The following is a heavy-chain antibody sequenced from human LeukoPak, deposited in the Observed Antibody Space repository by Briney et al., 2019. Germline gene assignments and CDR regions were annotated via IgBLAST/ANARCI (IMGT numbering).Heavy chain of an antibody. D-gene: IGHD3-3*01. CDR3: AKDTIFGVVRPEASFDY. CDR2: ISYDGSNK. J-gene: IGHJ4*02. V-gene: IGHV3-30*18. Sequence: GGSLRLSCAASGFTFSSYGMHWVRQAPGKGLEWVAVISYDGSNKYYADSVKGRFTISRDNSKNTLYLQMNSLRAEDTAVYYCAKDTIFGVVRPEASFDYWGQGTLVTVSS. CDR1: GFTFSSYG.